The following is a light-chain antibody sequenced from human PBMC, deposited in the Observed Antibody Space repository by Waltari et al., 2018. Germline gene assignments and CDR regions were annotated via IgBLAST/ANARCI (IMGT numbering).Light chain of an antibody. Sequence: EIVMTQSPATLSVSPGESATLSCRASQSIRNNLAWYQQKPGQAPRLLIHSTSIWAPGIPTRFNGSGSGTEFTLTISSLTSEDFAIYYCQQYINWPSFTFGPGTKVDIK. CDR2: STS. J-gene: IGKJ3*01. V-gene: IGKV3-15*01. CDR1: QSIRNN. CDR3: QQYINWPSFT.